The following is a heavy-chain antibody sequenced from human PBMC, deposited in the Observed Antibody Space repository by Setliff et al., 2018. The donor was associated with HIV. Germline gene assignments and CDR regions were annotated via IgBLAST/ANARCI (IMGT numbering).Heavy chain of an antibody. CDR1: GDSINTHY. Sequence: ASETLSLTCTVSGDSINTHYWSWIRQPPGKGLEWIGCISHSGNTNFNPSLNSRVTISLDTSKNQFSLRLTSLTAADTAIYYCARSTVGAGASFPWGRGILVTVSP. V-gene: IGHV4-59*11. J-gene: IGHJ5*02. CDR3: ARSTVGAGASFP. CDR2: ISHSGNT. D-gene: IGHD1-26*01.